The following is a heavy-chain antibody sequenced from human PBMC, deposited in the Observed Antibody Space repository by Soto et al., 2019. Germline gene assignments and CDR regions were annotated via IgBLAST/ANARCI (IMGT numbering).Heavy chain of an antibody. CDR2: IYTDDST. Sequence: GGSLRLSCAASGFTFSNYMSCVRQAPGKGLEWLSVIYTDDSTYYADSVKGRFTISRDNSKNTLYLQMNSLRAEDTALYYCAKDVVDRGISYWGQGTLVTVSS. CDR1: GFTFSNY. V-gene: IGHV3-53*01. J-gene: IGHJ4*01. D-gene: IGHD1-20*01. CDR3: AKDVVDRGISY.